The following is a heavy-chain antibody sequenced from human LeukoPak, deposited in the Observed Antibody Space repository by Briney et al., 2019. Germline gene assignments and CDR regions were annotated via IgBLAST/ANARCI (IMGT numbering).Heavy chain of an antibody. Sequence: PGGSLRLSCAASGFTFSSYGMHWVRQAPGKGLEWVAVISYDGSNIYYADSVKGRFTISRDNSKNTLYLQMNSLRAEDTAVYYCAKDLNYDSSGFDYWGQGTLVTVSS. CDR3: AKDLNYDSSGFDY. CDR2: ISYDGSNI. CDR1: GFTFSSYG. J-gene: IGHJ4*02. V-gene: IGHV3-30*18. D-gene: IGHD3-22*01.